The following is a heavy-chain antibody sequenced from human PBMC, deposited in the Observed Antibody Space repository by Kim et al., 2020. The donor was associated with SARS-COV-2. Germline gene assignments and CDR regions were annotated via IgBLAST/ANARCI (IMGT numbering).Heavy chain of an antibody. V-gene: IGHV3-53*05. J-gene: IGHJ6*03. CDR2: T. CDR3: ARCDSSFYYMDV. D-gene: IGHD4-4*01. Sequence: TYYADSVKGRFTVSRDNSKNTLDLEMNSLGLEDTAMYYCARCDSSFYYMDVWGSGTTVTVSS.